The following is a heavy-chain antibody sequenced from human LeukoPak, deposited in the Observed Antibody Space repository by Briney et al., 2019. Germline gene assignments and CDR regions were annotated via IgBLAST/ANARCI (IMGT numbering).Heavy chain of an antibody. CDR2: ISGSGGSP. CDR3: AKSIAADY. Sequence: GGSRRLSCAASGFTFSSYAMSWVRQAPGKGLEWVSAISGSGGSPYYADSVKGTFTIARDNSKNTLYLQMNSLRAEDTAVYYCAKSIAADYWGQGTLVTVSS. D-gene: IGHD6-6*01. V-gene: IGHV3-23*01. CDR1: GFTFSSYA. J-gene: IGHJ4*02.